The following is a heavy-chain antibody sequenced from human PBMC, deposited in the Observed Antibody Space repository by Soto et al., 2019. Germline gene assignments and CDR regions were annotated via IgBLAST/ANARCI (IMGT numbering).Heavy chain of an antibody. CDR1: GGSISSYY. D-gene: IGHD6-19*01. V-gene: IGHV4-59*01. Sequence: ASETLSLTCTVSGGSISSYYWSWIRQPPGKGLEWIGYIYYSGSTNYNPSLKSRITISVDTSKNQFSLKLSSVTAADTAVYYCARLQVSSGWDYFDYWGQGTMVTVSS. CDR2: IYYSGST. J-gene: IGHJ4*02. CDR3: ARLQVSSGWDYFDY.